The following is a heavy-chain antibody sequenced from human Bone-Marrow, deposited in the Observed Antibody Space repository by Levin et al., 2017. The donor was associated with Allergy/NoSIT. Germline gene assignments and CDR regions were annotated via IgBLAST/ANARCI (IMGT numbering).Heavy chain of an antibody. CDR1: GLSFSSYP. CDR3: AKSRGGERWTSVTADY. V-gene: IGHV3-23*01. CDR2: ISPSGSTS. D-gene: IGHD2-21*02. J-gene: IGHJ4*02. Sequence: PGGSLRLSCAASGLSFSSYPMSWVRQAPGKGLEWVSVISPSGSTSYYADSVKGRFTVSRDNARYTVYLQMSSLRAEDTAVYYCAKSRGGERWTSVTADYWGQGTLVTVSS.